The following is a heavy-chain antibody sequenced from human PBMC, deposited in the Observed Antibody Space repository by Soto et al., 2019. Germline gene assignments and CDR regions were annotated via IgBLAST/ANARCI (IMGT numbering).Heavy chain of an antibody. J-gene: IGHJ6*02. V-gene: IGHV4-34*01. Sequence: SETLSLTCAVYGGSFSGYYWSWIRQPPGKGLEWIGEINHSGSTNYNPSLKSRVTISVDTSKNQFSLKLSSVTAADTAVYYCARVHYDFWSGYYFGPPRQDVWGQGTTVTVSS. CDR3: ARVHYDFWSGYYFGPPRQDV. CDR2: INHSGST. CDR1: GGSFSGYY. D-gene: IGHD3-3*01.